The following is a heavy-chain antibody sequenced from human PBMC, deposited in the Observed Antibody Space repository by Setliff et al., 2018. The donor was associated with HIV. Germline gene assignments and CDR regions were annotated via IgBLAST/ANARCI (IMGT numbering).Heavy chain of an antibody. V-gene: IGHV1-69*13. J-gene: IGHJ4*02. D-gene: IGHD3-22*01. CDR3: ARGSDSSGYDDY. CDR1: GGTFSSYA. Sequence: ASVKVSCKASGGTFSSYAISWVRQAPGQGLEWMGGITPLLGTTNYAQKFQGRVTITADESTSTAYMELSSLRSEDTAVYYCARGSDSSGYDDYWGQGTLVTVSS. CDR2: ITPLLGTT.